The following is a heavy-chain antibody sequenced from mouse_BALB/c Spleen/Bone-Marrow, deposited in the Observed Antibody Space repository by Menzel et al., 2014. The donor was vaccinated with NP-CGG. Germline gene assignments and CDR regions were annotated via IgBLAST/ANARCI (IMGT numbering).Heavy chain of an antibody. CDR3: ARSGSSSGYFDY. D-gene: IGHD1-1*01. CDR1: GFTLSSFG. CDR2: ISSGSSTI. J-gene: IGHJ2*01. V-gene: IGHV5-17*02. Sequence: EAHLVESGGGLVQPGGSRKLSCAASGFTLSSFGMHWVRQAPEKGPEWVAYISSGSSTIYYADTVMGRFTSSRDNPKNTLFLQMTSLRSEDTAMYYCARSGSSSGYFDYWGRGTTLTVSS.